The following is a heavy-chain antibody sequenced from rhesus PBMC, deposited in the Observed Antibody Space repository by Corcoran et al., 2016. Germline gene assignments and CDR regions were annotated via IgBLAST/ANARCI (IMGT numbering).Heavy chain of an antibody. V-gene: IGHV4-165*02. Sequence: QVQLQESGPGLVKPSETMSLTCAVSGGSISGYYWNWIRHPPGKGLEWIGYIVGSKERTHYTPDRRSRDTSSEDTSKTQCDVKLISVTAADTAVYYCARRRDQGDWGSGGAFDFGGQGLRVTVSS. CDR1: GGSISGYY. D-gene: IGHD3-3*01. CDR3: ARRRDQGDWGSGGAFDF. J-gene: IGHJ3*01. CDR2: IVGSKERT.